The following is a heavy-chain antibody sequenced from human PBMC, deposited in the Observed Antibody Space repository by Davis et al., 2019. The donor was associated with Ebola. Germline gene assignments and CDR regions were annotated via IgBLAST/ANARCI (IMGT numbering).Heavy chain of an antibody. Sequence: ASVKVSCKASGYTFTGYYMHWVRQAPGQGLEWMGWINPNSVGTNYAQKFQGWVTMTRDTSISTAYMELSRLRSDDTAVYYCAREQLVPDYYYYGMDVWGQGTTVTVSS. CDR2: INPNSVGT. CDR3: AREQLVPDYYYYGMDV. D-gene: IGHD6-13*01. J-gene: IGHJ6*02. V-gene: IGHV1-2*04. CDR1: GYTFTGYY.